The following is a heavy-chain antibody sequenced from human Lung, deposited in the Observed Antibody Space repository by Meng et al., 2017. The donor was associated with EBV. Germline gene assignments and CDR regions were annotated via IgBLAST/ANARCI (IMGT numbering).Heavy chain of an antibody. CDR1: GGSISSGGYS. V-gene: IGHV4-30-2*05. D-gene: IGHD4-11*01. CDR3: AATVNDGYFDY. Sequence: RQLQGSGSGLVKPSQTLSLTCAVSGGSISSGGYSWSWIRQPPGKGLEWIGYIYHSGSTYYNPSLKSRVTISVDTSKNQFSLKLSSVTAADTAVYYCAATVNDGYFDYWGQETLVTSPQ. CDR2: IYHSGST. J-gene: IGHJ4*02.